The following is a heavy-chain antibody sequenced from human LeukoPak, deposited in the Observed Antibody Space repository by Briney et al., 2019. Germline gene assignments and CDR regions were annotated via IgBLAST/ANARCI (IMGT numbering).Heavy chain of an antibody. V-gene: IGHV3-23*01. CDR1: GFTFSSYG. J-gene: IGHJ4*02. CDR2: ISGSGGST. D-gene: IGHD3-22*01. Sequence: GGTLRLSCAASGFTFSSYGMSWVRQAPGKGLEWVSAISGSGGSTYYADSVKGRFTICRDNSKNTLYLQMNSLSAEDTAVYYCAKASTYYYDSSGYYGYWGQGTLVTVSS. CDR3: AKASTYYYDSSGYYGY.